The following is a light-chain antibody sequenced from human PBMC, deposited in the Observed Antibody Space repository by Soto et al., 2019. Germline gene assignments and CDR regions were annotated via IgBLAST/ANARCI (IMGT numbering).Light chain of an antibody. CDR2: DAS. CDR1: QPIFTS. CDR3: QQYKSYSAHGLT. Sequence: IQMAQSPSALFASIGDRVSVTCRASQPIFTSLAWYQQKPGKAPKLLIYDASVLQTGVPSRFSGFSSGTDFTLTISGLQPDDFATYFCQQYKSYSAHGLTFGGGTKVGIK. J-gene: IGKJ4*01. V-gene: IGKV1-5*01.